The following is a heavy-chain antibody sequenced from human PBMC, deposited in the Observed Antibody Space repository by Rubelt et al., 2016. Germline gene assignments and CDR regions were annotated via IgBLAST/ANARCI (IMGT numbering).Heavy chain of an antibody. CDR1: GFTFSSYS. J-gene: IGHJ4*02. CDR3: ARDDFTSGSSWYGAIEY. CDR2: ISSSSSYI. V-gene: IGHV3-21*01. Sequence: EVQLVESGGGLVQPGGSLRLSCAASGFTFSSYSMNWVRQAPGKGLEWVSSISSSSSYIYYADSVKGRFTISRDNSKNTLYLQMNGLRAEDTAVYYCARDDFTSGSSWYGAIEYWGQGTLVTVSS. D-gene: IGHD6-13*01.